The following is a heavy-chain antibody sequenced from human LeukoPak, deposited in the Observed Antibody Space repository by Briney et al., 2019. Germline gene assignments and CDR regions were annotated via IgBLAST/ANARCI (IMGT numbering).Heavy chain of an antibody. CDR3: TTSGYDYDYYYGMDV. D-gene: IGHD5-12*01. Sequence: GGSLRLSCAASGFTFSNAWMRWVRQAPGKGLGWVGRIKSKTNGGTTDYAAPVKGRFTISRDDSKNTLYLQMNSLKTEDTAVYYCTTSGYDYDYYYGMDVWGQGTTVTVSS. CDR2: IKSKTNGGTT. J-gene: IGHJ6*02. V-gene: IGHV3-15*01. CDR1: GFTFSNAW.